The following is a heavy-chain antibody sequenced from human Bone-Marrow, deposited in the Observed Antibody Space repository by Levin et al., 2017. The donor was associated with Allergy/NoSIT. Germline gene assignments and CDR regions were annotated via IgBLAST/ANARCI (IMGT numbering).Heavy chain of an antibody. J-gene: IGHJ6*03. CDR2: INAGRGNT. D-gene: IGHD1-26*01. CDR3: ARDWSLIVTTGNFYYYMDV. Sequence: ASVKVSCKASGYTFADYPVHWVRQVPGQRLEWMGWINAGRGNTEYSQKFQGRVTITRDTSASTAYMELSSLRSEDTAVYYCARDWSLIVTTGNFYYYMDVWGKGTTIIVSS. CDR1: GYTFADYP. V-gene: IGHV1-3*01.